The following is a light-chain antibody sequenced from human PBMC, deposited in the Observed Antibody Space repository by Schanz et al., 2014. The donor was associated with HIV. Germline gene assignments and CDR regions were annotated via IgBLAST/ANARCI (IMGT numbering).Light chain of an antibody. V-gene: IGKV3-15*01. CDR3: QQYNNWPPKLT. CDR2: GVS. Sequence: EIVMTQSPATLSVSPGERVTLSCRASQSVSSNLAWSQQKPGRAPRVLIYGVSTRATDIPPRFSGSGSGTEFTLTINSLQSEDLAVYYCQQYNNWPPKLTCGGGTKVQIK. J-gene: IGKJ4*01. CDR1: QSVSSN.